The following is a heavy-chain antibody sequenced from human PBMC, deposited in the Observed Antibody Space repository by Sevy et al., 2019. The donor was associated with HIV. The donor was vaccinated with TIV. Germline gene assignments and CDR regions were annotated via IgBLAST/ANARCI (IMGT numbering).Heavy chain of an antibody. Sequence: GGSLRLSCAASGFTFDDYAMHWVRQAPGKGLEWVSGISWNSGSIGYADSVKGRFTISRDNAKKSLYLQMNSLRAEDTALYYCAKDTSGIAVAGTNPLNYFDYWGQGTLVTVSS. V-gene: IGHV3-9*01. CDR2: ISWNSGSI. CDR3: AKDTSGIAVAGTNPLNYFDY. D-gene: IGHD6-19*01. CDR1: GFTFDDYA. J-gene: IGHJ4*02.